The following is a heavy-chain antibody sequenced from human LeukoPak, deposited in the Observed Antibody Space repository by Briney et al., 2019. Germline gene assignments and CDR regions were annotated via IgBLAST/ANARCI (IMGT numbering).Heavy chain of an antibody. D-gene: IGHD4-17*01. Sequence: SETLSLTCTVSAGSISIYYWSWIRQPPGKGLEWIGYIYYSGSTNYNPSLKSRVTISVDTSKNQFSLKLSSVTAADTAVYYCARLTHDYGDLTFDYWGQGTLVTVSS. CDR1: AGSISIYY. CDR3: ARLTHDYGDLTFDY. V-gene: IGHV4-59*01. CDR2: IYYSGST. J-gene: IGHJ4*02.